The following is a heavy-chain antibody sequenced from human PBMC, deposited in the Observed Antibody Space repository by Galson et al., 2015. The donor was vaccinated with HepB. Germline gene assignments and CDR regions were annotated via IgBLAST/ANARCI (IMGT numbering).Heavy chain of an antibody. D-gene: IGHD7-27*01. J-gene: IGHJ4*02. CDR2: ISSTSTYI. CDR1: GFTFSNYS. V-gene: IGHV3-21*01. Sequence: SLRLSCAASGFTFSNYSMIWVRHAPGKGLEWVSSISSTSTYIYYADSVKGRFTFSRDNAKNSLFLQMNSLRAEDTAVYYRARDPPLGTPFDYWGQGTLVTVSS. CDR3: ARDPPLGTPFDY.